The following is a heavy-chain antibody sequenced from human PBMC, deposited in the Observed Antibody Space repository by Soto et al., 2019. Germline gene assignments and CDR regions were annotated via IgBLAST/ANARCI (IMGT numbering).Heavy chain of an antibody. CDR1: GYSFSNDG. D-gene: IGHD1-7*01. CDR2: ISVYNGNT. CDR3: ASVHNWNYAVDY. J-gene: IGHJ4*02. Sequence: ASVKVSCKASGYSFSNDGISWLRQAPGQGLEWMGWISVYNGNTNYAEKFQGRVTMTTDTSTSTAYMELRGLTSDDTAVYYCASVHNWNYAVDYWGPGILVTVSS. V-gene: IGHV1-18*01.